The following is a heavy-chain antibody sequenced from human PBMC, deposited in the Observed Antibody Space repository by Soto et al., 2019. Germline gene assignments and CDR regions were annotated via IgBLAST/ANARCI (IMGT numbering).Heavy chain of an antibody. CDR1: EFTVSSNY. D-gene: IGHD1-26*01. CDR3: AGRVGATTYGMDV. J-gene: IGHJ6*02. CDR2: IYSGGST. V-gene: IGHV3-53*01. Sequence: EVQLVESGGGLIQPGGSLRLSCAASEFTVSSNYMNWVRQAPGKGLECVSTIYSGGSTYYADSVKGRFTISRDTSKNRLYLQMTNLRAEDTAVYYCAGRVGATTYGMDVWGQGTTVTVSS.